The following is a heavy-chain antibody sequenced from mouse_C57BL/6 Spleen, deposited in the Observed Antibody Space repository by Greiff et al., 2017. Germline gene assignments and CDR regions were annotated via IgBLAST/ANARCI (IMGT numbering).Heavy chain of an antibody. CDR3: AREYYGTAKDY. J-gene: IGHJ4*01. D-gene: IGHD1-1*01. V-gene: IGHV1-82*01. Sequence: QVQLQQSGPELVKPGASVKISCKASGYAFSSYWMNWVKQRPGKGLEWIGRIYPGDGDTNYNGKFKGKATLTADKSSSTAYMQLRRLASEDSAVYFCAREYYGTAKDYWGQGTSVTVSS. CDR2: IYPGDGDT. CDR1: GYAFSSYW.